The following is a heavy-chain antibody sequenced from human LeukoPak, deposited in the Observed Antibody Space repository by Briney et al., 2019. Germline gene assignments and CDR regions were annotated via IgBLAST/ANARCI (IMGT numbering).Heavy chain of an antibody. CDR2: ISAYNGNT. J-gene: IGHJ6*02. CDR3: ARADVPAAVYYYGMDV. D-gene: IGHD2-2*01. V-gene: IGHV1-18*01. CDR1: GYTFISYG. Sequence: ASVKIYCKASGYTFISYGISCVRQAPGQWLEWMGWISAYNGNTNYAQKLQGRVTMTTDTSTSTAYMELRSLRSDDTAVYYCARADVPAAVYYYGMDVWGQGTTVTVSS.